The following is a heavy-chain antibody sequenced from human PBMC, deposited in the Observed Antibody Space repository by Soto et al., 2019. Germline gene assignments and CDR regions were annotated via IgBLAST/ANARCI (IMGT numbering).Heavy chain of an antibody. CDR3: ARAPVGRRFLEWLLDY. CDR1: GFTFSSYS. V-gene: IGHV3-21*01. D-gene: IGHD3-3*01. CDR2: ISSSSSYI. Sequence: PGVSLRLSCTASGFTFSSYSMNWVLQAPGKGLEWVSSISSSSSYIYYADSVKGRFTISRDNAKNSLYLQMNSLRAEDTAVYYCARAPVGRRFLEWLLDYWGQGTLVTVSS. J-gene: IGHJ4*02.